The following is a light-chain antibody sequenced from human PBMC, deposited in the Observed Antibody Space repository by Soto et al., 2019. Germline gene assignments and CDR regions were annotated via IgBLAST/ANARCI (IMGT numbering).Light chain of an antibody. CDR3: SSYGGSNNVL. CDR1: SSDVGGYNY. Sequence: QSVLTQPPSASGSPGQSVTISCTGTSSDVGGYNYVSWYQQYPGKAPTLMIYEVSKRPSGVPDRFSGSKSGNTASLTVPGLQAEDEADYYCSSYGGSNNVLFGGGTQLTVL. V-gene: IGLV2-8*01. J-gene: IGLJ7*01. CDR2: EVS.